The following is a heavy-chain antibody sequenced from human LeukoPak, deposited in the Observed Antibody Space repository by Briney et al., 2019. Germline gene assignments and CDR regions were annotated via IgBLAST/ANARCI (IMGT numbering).Heavy chain of an antibody. CDR1: GYTFTSYD. V-gene: IGHV1-8*01. D-gene: IGHD4-17*01. CDR2: MNPISGDT. CDR3: AHDYVDAFDI. Sequence: ASVKVSCKASGYTFTSYDVNWVRQATGQGLEWMGWMNPISGDTGYALKFQGRVTMSRNTSISTAYMELGSLRSEDTAVYYCAHDYVDAFDIWGQGTMVTVSS. J-gene: IGHJ3*02.